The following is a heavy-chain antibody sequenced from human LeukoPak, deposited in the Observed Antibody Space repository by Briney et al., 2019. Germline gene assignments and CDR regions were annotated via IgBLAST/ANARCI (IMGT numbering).Heavy chain of an antibody. D-gene: IGHD1-14*01. J-gene: IGHJ4*02. CDR3: AKGGTERGYYFDY. Sequence: GGSLRLSCAASGFTFSSYSMNWVRQAPGKGLEWVSSISSSSSYIYYADSVKGRFTISRDNAKNSLYLQMNSLRAEDTAVYYCAKGGTERGYYFDYWGQGTLVTVSS. V-gene: IGHV3-21*01. CDR2: ISSSSSYI. CDR1: GFTFSSYS.